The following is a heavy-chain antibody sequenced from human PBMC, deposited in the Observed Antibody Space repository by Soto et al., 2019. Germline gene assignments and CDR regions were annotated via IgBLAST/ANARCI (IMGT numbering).Heavy chain of an antibody. D-gene: IGHD1-1*01. J-gene: IGHJ6*02. V-gene: IGHV3-33*01. CDR1: GFTFSSYG. CDR3: ARELWTERPPLSWDYYGMDV. CDR2: IWYDGSNK. Sequence: QVQLVESGGGVVQPGRSLRLSCAASGFTFSSYGMHWVRQAPGKGLEWVAVIWYDGSNKYYADSAKGRFTISRDNSKNTLYLQMNSLRAEDTAVYYCARELWTERPPLSWDYYGMDVWGQGTTVTVSS.